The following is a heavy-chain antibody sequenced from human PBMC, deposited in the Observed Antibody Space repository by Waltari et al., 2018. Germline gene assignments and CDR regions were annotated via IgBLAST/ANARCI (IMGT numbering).Heavy chain of an antibody. CDR3: ARGSYTGYEVDY. D-gene: IGHD5-12*01. Sequence: EVQLVESGGGLVQPGGYLRLSCAVPGFTFGNYEMNLVRQAPGKGLDWVSHISSSGNTINYAGSVKGRFTMSRDNAKNSLYLDMNSLRAEDTAVYYCARGSYTGYEVDYWGQGTLVTVSS. CDR2: ISSSGNTI. J-gene: IGHJ4*02. V-gene: IGHV3-48*03. CDR1: GFTFGNYE.